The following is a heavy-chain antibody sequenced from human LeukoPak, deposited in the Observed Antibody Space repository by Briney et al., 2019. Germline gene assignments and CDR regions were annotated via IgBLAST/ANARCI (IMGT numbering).Heavy chain of an antibody. CDR2: IYSGGST. D-gene: IGHD5-24*01. CDR1: EFSVGSNY. J-gene: IGHJ6*03. V-gene: IGHV3-66*01. CDR3: SGGGLGVGYKPVYYYYYMAG. Sequence: GGSLRLSCAASEFSVGSNYMTWVRQAPGKGLEWVSRIYSGGSTYYSDSFKGRFTISSDNSKNTLYLQMNSPRTADKAVDYYSGGGLGVGYKPVYYYYYMAGWGKGSTVTVSS.